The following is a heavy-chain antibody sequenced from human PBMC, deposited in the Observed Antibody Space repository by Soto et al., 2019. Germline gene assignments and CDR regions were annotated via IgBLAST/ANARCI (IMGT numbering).Heavy chain of an antibody. J-gene: IGHJ4*02. CDR1: GFIFSSYA. CDR3: TTDRDVEVRGVLFHY. D-gene: IGHD3-10*01. Sequence: EVQLLESGGGLVQPGESLRLSCAASGFIFSSYAMSWVRQAPGKGLEWVSSISGIGHSMYYADSVKGRFLISRDNSKNTLYLQMNSLRAEDTAVYYCTTDRDVEVRGVLFHYWGQGTLVTVSS. V-gene: IGHV3-23*01. CDR2: ISGIGHSM.